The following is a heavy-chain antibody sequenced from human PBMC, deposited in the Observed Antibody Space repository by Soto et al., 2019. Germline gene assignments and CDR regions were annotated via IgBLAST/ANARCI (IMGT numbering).Heavy chain of an antibody. CDR1: GGTFSRYS. CDR2: IIPVFGIA. J-gene: IGHJ6*02. V-gene: IGHV1-69*08. CDR3: AREDRDRETGLVPAASDGMDG. Sequence: QVQLVQSGAEVKKPGSSVKVSCKASGGTFSRYSFTWVRQAPGHGLEWMGRIIPVFGIASYAQKFQGRVTITADKSTSKAYMERSSLRSEDTAVYYCAREDRDRETGLVPAASDGMDGWGQGTTVTVSS. D-gene: IGHD2-2*01.